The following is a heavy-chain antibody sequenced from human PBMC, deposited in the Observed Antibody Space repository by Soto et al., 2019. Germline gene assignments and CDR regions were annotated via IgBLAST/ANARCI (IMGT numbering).Heavy chain of an antibody. D-gene: IGHD6-6*01. Sequence: QVQLQESGPGLVKPSETLSLTCRVSGGSISGYYWSWVRLAPGKGLEWIGYAYYAGSTNYNPSLQSRVRISVVTSDEDFFLSLSLVTAADTAVYFCARSIAVPSGHIDHWGQGIRVTISS. J-gene: IGHJ4*02. CDR3: ARSIAVPSGHIDH. CDR2: AYYAGST. V-gene: IGHV4-59*01. CDR1: GGSISGYY.